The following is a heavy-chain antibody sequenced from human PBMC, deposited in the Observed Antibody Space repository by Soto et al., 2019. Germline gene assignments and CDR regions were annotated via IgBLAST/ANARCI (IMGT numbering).Heavy chain of an antibody. CDR2: IYWDDDK. Sequence: QITLKESGPTPVKPTQTLTLTCTLSGFSLSTSGVDVGWIRQPPGKALEWLALIYWDDDKRYSPSLKSRLTITKDTSKNQVVLTMTNMDPVDTATYYCAHSQTNWGSGDYFDYWGQGTLVTVSS. V-gene: IGHV2-5*02. CDR3: AHSQTNWGSGDYFDY. D-gene: IGHD7-27*01. CDR1: GFSLSTSGVD. J-gene: IGHJ4*02.